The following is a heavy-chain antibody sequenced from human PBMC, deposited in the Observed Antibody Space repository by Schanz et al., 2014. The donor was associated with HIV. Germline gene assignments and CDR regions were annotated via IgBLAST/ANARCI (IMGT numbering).Heavy chain of an antibody. CDR1: GFSFSSHG. CDR2: LFGSNE. D-gene: IGHD4-17*01. V-gene: IGHV3-30*19. Sequence: QVQLVESGGGVVQPGRSLRLSCAASGFSFSSHGMHWVRQPPGKGLEWVAALFGSNEHYKESVKGRFTISRDNSKNTLYLQMNSLRAEDTAVYYCARGGLRWHPEWLDYWGQGTLVTVSS. CDR3: ARGGLRWHPEWLDY. J-gene: IGHJ4*02.